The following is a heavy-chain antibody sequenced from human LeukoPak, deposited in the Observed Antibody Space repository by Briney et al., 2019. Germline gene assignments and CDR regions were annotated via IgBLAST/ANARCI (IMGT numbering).Heavy chain of an antibody. CDR1: GYTFTSYD. Sequence: ASVKVSCKASGYTFTSYDINWVRQATGQGLEWMGWMNPNSGNTGYAQKFQGRVTMTRNTSISTAYMELSSLRSEDPAVYYCARADDSSGYLYYYYGMDVWGQGTTVTVSS. CDR2: MNPNSGNT. J-gene: IGHJ6*02. CDR3: ARADDSSGYLYYYYGMDV. D-gene: IGHD3-22*01. V-gene: IGHV1-8*01.